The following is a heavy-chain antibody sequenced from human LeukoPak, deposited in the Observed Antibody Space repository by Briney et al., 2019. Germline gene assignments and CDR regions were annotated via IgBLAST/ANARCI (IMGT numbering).Heavy chain of an antibody. CDR1: GFTFSSYS. V-gene: IGHV3-48*04. CDR2: ISSSSSTI. Sequence: GGSLRLSCAASGFTFSSYSMNWVRQAPGKGLEWVSYISSSSSTIYYADSVKGRFTISRDNAKNSLYLQMNSLRAEDTAVYYCARDGHGGPVNNWFDPWGQGTLVTVSS. J-gene: IGHJ5*02. D-gene: IGHD4-17*01. CDR3: ARDGHGGPVNNWFDP.